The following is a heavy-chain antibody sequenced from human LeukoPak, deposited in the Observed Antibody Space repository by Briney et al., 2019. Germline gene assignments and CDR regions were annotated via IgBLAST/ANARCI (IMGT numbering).Heavy chain of an antibody. CDR2: ISGSGGST. CDR3: AKDTALTLGNGMDV. D-gene: IGHD3-10*01. Sequence: GGSLRLSCAASGFTFSSYAMSWVRQAPGKGLEWVSAISGSGGSTYYADSVKGRFTISRDNSKNTLYLQMNSLRAEDTAVYYCAKDTALTLGNGMDVWGRGTTVTVSS. V-gene: IGHV3-23*01. J-gene: IGHJ6*02. CDR1: GFTFSSYA.